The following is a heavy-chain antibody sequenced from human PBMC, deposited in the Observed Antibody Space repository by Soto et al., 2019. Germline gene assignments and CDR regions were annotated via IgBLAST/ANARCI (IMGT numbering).Heavy chain of an antibody. Sequence: QVQLVQSGAEVKKPGASVKVSCKASGYTFTGYYMHWVRQAPGQGLEWMGWINPNSGGTNYAQKFQGWVTMTRDTSISTAYMELSRLRSDDTAVYYCARDQGPNSQFVYSNYEYYYGMDVWGQGTTVTVSS. CDR1: GYTFTGYY. J-gene: IGHJ6*02. CDR2: INPNSGGT. D-gene: IGHD4-4*01. V-gene: IGHV1-2*04. CDR3: ARDQGPNSQFVYSNYEYYYGMDV.